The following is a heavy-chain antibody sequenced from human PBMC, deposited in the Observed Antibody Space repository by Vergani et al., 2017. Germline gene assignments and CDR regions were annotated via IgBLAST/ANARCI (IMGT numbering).Heavy chain of an antibody. D-gene: IGHD3-16*01. J-gene: IGHJ6*03. CDR1: GDSITNGGFS. Sequence: QLQLQESGSGLVKPSQTLSLTCAVSGDSITNGGFSWNWIWQPPGKGPEWIGYIFPSGNSDYNPTLKIRVSISLDKTMTQFSLWVNSVTASDTAVYFCASASLRALVGYYYYMDVWGKGKTVVVSS. V-gene: IGHV4-30-2*01. CDR3: ASASLRALVGYYYYMDV. CDR2: IFPSGNS.